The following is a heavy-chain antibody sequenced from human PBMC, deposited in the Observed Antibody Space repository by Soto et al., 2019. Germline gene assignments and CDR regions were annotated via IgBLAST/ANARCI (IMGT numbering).Heavy chain of an antibody. CDR1: GGSISSNSYY. CDR2: IYYSGTA. J-gene: IGHJ4*02. V-gene: IGHV4-39*01. Sequence: TSETLSLTCTVSGGSISSNSYYWGWIRQPPGKGLEYIGTIYYSGTAYYNPSLKSRVTISVDTSRNQFSLKLSSVTAADTAVYYCARRYYYDSSGFYYYFDYWGQGTLVTVSS. CDR3: ARRYYYDSSGFYYYFDY. D-gene: IGHD3-22*01.